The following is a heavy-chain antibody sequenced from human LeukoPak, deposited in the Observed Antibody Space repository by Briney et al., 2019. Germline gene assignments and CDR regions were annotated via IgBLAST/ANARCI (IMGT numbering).Heavy chain of an antibody. CDR1: GFTLSSSY. D-gene: IGHD1-26*01. Sequence: GGSLRLSCAASGFTLSSSYMTWVRQAPGKGLEWVSVIYSGGSTYYADSVKGRFTISRDNSKNTLYLQMNSLRAEDTAVYYCAGDGGGTYSAFDYWGQGTPVTVSS. CDR2: IYSGGST. V-gene: IGHV3-66*01. J-gene: IGHJ4*02. CDR3: AGDGGGTYSAFDY.